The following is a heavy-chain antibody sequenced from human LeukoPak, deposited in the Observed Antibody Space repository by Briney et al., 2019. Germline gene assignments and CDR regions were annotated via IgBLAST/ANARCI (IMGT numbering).Heavy chain of an antibody. CDR3: ARDSDTIFGVVPNFDY. Sequence: GGSLRLSCAASGFTFSTYTMSWVRQAPGKGLEWVSYISSSSSTIYYADSVKGRFTISRDNAKNSLYLQMNSLRAEDTAVYYCARDSDTIFGVVPNFDYWGQGTLVTVSS. V-gene: IGHV3-48*01. CDR2: ISSSSSTI. J-gene: IGHJ4*02. D-gene: IGHD3-3*01. CDR1: GFTFSTYT.